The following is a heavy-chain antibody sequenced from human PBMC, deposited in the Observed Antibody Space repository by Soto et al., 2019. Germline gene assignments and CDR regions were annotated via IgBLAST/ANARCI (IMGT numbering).Heavy chain of an antibody. J-gene: IGHJ4*02. D-gene: IGHD3-22*01. CDR1: GGTFSSYA. Sequence: SVKVSCKASGGTFSSYAISWVRQAPGQGLEWMGGIIPIFGTANYAQKFQGRVTITADESTSTAYMELSSLRSEDTAVYYCAGPASRYYDSSGYYIPFDYWGQGTLVTVSS. CDR2: IIPIFGTA. V-gene: IGHV1-69*13. CDR3: AGPASRYYDSSGYYIPFDY.